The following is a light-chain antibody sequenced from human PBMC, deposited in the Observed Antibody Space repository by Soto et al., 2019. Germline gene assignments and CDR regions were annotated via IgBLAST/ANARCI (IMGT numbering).Light chain of an antibody. Sequence: QSALTQPASVSGSPGQSITISCTGTSSDVGGSNYVSWYQQLPGKAPKLMIYDVSDRPSGVSDRFSGSKSGNTASLTISGLQAEDEADYYCSSYTSSSLYVFGTGTKVHRP. CDR3: SSYTSSSLYV. J-gene: IGLJ1*01. CDR2: DVS. CDR1: SSDVGGSNY. V-gene: IGLV2-14*01.